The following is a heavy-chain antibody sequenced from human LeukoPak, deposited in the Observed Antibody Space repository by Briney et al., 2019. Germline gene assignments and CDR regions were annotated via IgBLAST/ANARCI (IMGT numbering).Heavy chain of an antibody. Sequence: SETLSLTCTVSGGSISSYYWSWIRQPPGKGLEWIGYIYYSGSTNYNPSLKSRVTISVDTSKNQFSLKLSSVTAADTAVYYCARHFFESGGESNWFDPWGQGTLVTVSS. CDR2: IYYSGST. CDR3: ARHFFESGGESNWFDP. J-gene: IGHJ5*02. D-gene: IGHD2-21*01. CDR1: GGSISSYY. V-gene: IGHV4-59*08.